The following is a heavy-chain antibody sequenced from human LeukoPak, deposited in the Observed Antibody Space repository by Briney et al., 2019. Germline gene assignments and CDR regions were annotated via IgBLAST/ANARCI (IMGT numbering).Heavy chain of an antibody. J-gene: IGHJ4*02. CDR1: GYTFTGYY. CDR2: INPNSGGT. Sequence: ASVKVSCKASGYTFTGYYMHWVRQAPGQGLEWMGWINPNSGGTNYAQKFQGRVTMTRDTSISTAYMELSRLRSDDTAVYYCARESYYYDSSGYRIWGQGTLVTVSS. CDR3: ARESYYYDSSGYRI. V-gene: IGHV1-2*02. D-gene: IGHD3-22*01.